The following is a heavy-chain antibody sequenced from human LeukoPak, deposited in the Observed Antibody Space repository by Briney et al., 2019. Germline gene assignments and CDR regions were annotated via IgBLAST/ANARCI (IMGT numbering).Heavy chain of an antibody. D-gene: IGHD3-22*01. CDR2: ISGYNGNT. Sequence: ASVKVSCKSSGYTFTSYGIIWVRQAPGQGLEWMGWISGYNGNTHYAQNLQGRVTMTTDTSTSTAYMEVRSLRFDDTAVYYCARDEARYSRGYYPNWFDPWGQGTLVTVSS. V-gene: IGHV1-18*01. CDR1: GYTFTSYG. J-gene: IGHJ5*02. CDR3: ARDEARYSRGYYPNWFDP.